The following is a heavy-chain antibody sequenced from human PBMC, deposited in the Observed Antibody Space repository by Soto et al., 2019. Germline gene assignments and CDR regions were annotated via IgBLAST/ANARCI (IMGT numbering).Heavy chain of an antibody. V-gene: IGHV1-69*05. D-gene: IGHD2-15*01. CDR2: IIPIFGTA. Sequence: GASVKVSCKASGGTFSSYAISWVRQAPGQGLEWMGGIIPIFGTANYAQKFQGRVTITTDESTSTAYMELSSLRSEDTAVYYCARAPYCSGGSCYSSWFDPWGQGTLVTVSS. CDR1: GGTFSSYA. J-gene: IGHJ5*02. CDR3: ARAPYCSGGSCYSSWFDP.